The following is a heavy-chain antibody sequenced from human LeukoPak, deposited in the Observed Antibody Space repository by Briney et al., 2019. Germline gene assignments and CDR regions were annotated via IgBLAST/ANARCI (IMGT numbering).Heavy chain of an antibody. D-gene: IGHD2-21*02. CDR2: INHSGST. CDR3: ARLVVTATYDAFDI. J-gene: IGHJ3*02. CDR1: GGSFSGYY. V-gene: IGHV4-34*01. Sequence: PSETLSLTCAVYGGSFSGYYWSWIRQPPGKGLEWIGEINHSGSTNYNPSLKSRVTISVDTSKNQFSLKLSSVTAADTAVYYCARLVVTATYDAFDIWGQGTMVTVSS.